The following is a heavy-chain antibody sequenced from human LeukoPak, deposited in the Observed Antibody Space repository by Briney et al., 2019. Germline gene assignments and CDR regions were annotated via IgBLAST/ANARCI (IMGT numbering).Heavy chain of an antibody. V-gene: IGHV3-20*04. CDR3: ASSKYYDFWTGRFDY. CDR1: GFTFDDYG. D-gene: IGHD3-3*01. J-gene: IGHJ4*02. CDR2: INWNGGST. Sequence: GGSLRLSCAASGFTFDDYGMSWVRQAPGKGLEWVTGINWNGGSTGYADSVKGRFTISRDNAKNSLYLQMNSLRAEDTALYYCASSKYYDFWTGRFDYWGREPWSPSPQ.